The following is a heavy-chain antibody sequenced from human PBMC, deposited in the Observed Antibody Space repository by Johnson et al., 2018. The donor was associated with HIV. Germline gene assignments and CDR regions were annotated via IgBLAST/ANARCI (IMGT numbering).Heavy chain of an antibody. Sequence: VQLVESGGGVVRPGGSLRLSCAASGFTFDDYGMSWVRQAPGKGLEWVSGLNWHGGSTGYADSVQGRFTISRDNAKNSLYLQMNSLRAEDTALYYCARDEASSGLGAFDIWGQGTMVTVSS. V-gene: IGHV3-20*04. CDR3: ARDEASSGLGAFDI. CDR1: GFTFDDYG. CDR2: LNWHGGST. J-gene: IGHJ3*02. D-gene: IGHD6-19*01.